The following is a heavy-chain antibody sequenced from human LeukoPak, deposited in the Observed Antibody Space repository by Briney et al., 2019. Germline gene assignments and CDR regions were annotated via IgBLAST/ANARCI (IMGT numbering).Heavy chain of an antibody. CDR2: IDPGDSET. Sequence: GASLQISSKGSGYRFTRYWIARVRQLPGKGLQWMGIIDPGDSETRYSPSFQGQVTITADKSISTAYLQWSSLKASDTAMYYCARLNDGFDIWGQGAMVIVSS. V-gene: IGHV5-51*01. CDR3: ARLNDGFDI. CDR1: GYRFTRYW. J-gene: IGHJ3*02.